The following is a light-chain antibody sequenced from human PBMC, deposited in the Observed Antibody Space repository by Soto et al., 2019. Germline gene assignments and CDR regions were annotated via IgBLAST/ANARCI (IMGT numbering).Light chain of an antibody. CDR3: QQRSDWPTLT. CDR2: DAS. V-gene: IGKV3-11*01. Sequence: IVFTHFPSTLSLSPGERATLSCRASQSINTYLAWYQQKPGQPPRLLISDASNRATGTPARFSGSGSGTDFTLTISSLEAEDFAVYYCQQRSDWPTLTFGGGTKVDIK. CDR1: QSINTY. J-gene: IGKJ4*01.